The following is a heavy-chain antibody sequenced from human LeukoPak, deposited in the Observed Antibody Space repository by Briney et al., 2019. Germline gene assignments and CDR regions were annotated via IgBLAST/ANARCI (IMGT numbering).Heavy chain of an antibody. CDR3: ARDTAMAPYYFDY. CDR2: IYHSGST. D-gene: IGHD5-18*01. V-gene: IGHV4-38-2*02. CDR1: GYSISSGYY. J-gene: IGHJ4*02. Sequence: PSETLSLTCTVSGYSISSGYYWGWIRPPPGKGLEWIGSIYHSGSTYYNPSLKSRVTISVDTSKNQFSLKLSSVTAADTAVYYCARDTAMAPYYFDYWGQGTLVTVSS.